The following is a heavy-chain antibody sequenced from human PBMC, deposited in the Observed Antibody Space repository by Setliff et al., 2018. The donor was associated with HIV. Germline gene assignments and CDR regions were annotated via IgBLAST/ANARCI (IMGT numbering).Heavy chain of an antibody. D-gene: IGHD3-22*01. Sequence: PGGSLRLSCAASGLTLSNSAMTWVRQKPGRGLEWVSLIQSGGIIYYADSVKGRFTISRDNSNNTLSLQMSSLRAEDTALYYCAKLDYYDYSGSWARKVDIDFWGRGTMVTVSS. CDR2: IQSGGII. J-gene: IGHJ3*01. CDR3: AKLDYYDYSGSWARKVDIDF. V-gene: IGHV3-23*01. CDR1: GLTLSNSA.